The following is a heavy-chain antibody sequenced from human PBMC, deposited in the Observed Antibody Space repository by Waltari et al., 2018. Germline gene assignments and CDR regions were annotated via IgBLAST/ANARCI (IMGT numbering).Heavy chain of an antibody. V-gene: IGHV3-74*01. Sequence: EVQLVESGGGLVQPGGSLRLSCAASGFTFSSYWMHWFRQAPGKGLAWVSRMNSDGSSTSYADSVMGRFTISRDNAKNTLYLQMNSLSVDDTAVYYCAELSSSAFHIWGQGTMVTVSS. CDR2: MNSDGSST. CDR3: AELSSSAFHI. D-gene: IGHD1-7*01. CDR1: GFTFSSYW. J-gene: IGHJ3*02.